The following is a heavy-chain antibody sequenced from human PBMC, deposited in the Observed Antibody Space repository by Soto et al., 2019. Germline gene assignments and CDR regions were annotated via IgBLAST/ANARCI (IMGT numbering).Heavy chain of an antibody. D-gene: IGHD6-13*01. CDR2: INHSGST. J-gene: IGHJ5*02. V-gene: IGHV4-34*01. CDR3: ARGGRLVYSSPRWFDP. CDR1: GGSFSGYY. Sequence: PSETLSLTCAVYGGSFSGYYWSWIRQPPGKGLEWIGEINHSGSTNYNPSLKSRVTISVDTSKNRFSLKLSFVTAADTAVYYCARGGRLVYSSPRWFDPWGQGTLVTVSS.